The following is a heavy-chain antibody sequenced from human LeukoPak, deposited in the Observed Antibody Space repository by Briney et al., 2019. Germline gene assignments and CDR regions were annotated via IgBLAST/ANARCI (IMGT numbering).Heavy chain of an antibody. CDR1: GGSISSGDYY. CDR3: ARGVPPGRDFWSGYTFDY. V-gene: IGHV4-30-4*08. D-gene: IGHD3-3*01. CDR2: IYYSGST. J-gene: IGHJ4*02. Sequence: SETLSLTCTVSGGSISSGDYYWSWIRQPPGKGLEWIGYIYYSGSTYYNPSLKSRVTISVDTSKNQFPLKLSSVTAADTAVYYCARGVPPGRDFWSGYTFDYWGQGTLVTVSS.